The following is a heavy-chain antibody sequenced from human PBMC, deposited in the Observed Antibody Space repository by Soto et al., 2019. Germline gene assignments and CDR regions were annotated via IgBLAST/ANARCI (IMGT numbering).Heavy chain of an antibody. CDR1: GGSISRYY. V-gene: IGHV4-59*04. CDR3: VGSIGAFWFDP. Sequence: SETLSLTCTVSGGSISRYYCSWIRQPPGKGLEWIGESYHSGSTYYNPSLKSRVTISVDRSKNQFSLKLSSVTAADTAVYYCVGSIGAFWFDPWGQGTLVTVSS. CDR2: SYHSGST. D-gene: IGHD5-12*01. J-gene: IGHJ5*02.